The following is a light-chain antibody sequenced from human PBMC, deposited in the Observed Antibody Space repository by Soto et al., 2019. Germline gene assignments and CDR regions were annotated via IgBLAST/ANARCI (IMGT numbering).Light chain of an antibody. J-gene: IGKJ4*01. V-gene: IGKV3-20*01. Sequence: EIALTQSPGTLSLSPGERATLSCRASQRVSSSYLAWYQQKPGQAPRLLMFGASSRATGIPDRFSGSGSGTDFTLTISRLEAEDFAVYSCQQYGRSPTFGGGTKVDIK. CDR2: GAS. CDR3: QQYGRSPT. CDR1: QRVSSSY.